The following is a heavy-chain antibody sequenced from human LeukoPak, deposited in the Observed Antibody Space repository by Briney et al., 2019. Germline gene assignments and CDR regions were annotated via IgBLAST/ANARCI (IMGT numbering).Heavy chain of an antibody. V-gene: IGHV3-21*01. CDR2: ISSSSSYI. Sequence: GGSLRLSCAASGFTFSSYSMNWVRQAPGKGLEWVSSISSSSSYIYYADSVKGRFTISRDNAKNSLYLQMNSLRAEDTAVYYCARSYDILTGYYYMDVWGKGTTVTVSS. J-gene: IGHJ6*03. CDR1: GFTFSSYS. D-gene: IGHD3-9*01. CDR3: ARSYDILTGYYYMDV.